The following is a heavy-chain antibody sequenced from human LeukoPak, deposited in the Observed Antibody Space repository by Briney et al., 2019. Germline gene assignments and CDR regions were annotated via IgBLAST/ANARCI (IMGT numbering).Heavy chain of an antibody. J-gene: IGHJ6*03. CDR2: LNPSGGST. CDR1: GYTFTTYY. Sequence: GASVKVSCKPSGYTFTTYYMHWIRQAPGQGLEWMGILNPSGGSTTYAQKFQGRVTMTRDMSTSTVYMELSGLRSDDTAVYYCARDKYYYGSGSYSGYYMDVWGKGTTVTVSS. D-gene: IGHD3-10*01. CDR3: ARDKYYYGSGSYSGYYMDV. V-gene: IGHV1-46*01.